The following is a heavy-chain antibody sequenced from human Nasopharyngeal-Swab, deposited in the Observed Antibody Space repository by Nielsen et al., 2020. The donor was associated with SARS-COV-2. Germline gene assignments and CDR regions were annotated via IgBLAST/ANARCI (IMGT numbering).Heavy chain of an antibody. V-gene: IGHV3-30*02. D-gene: IGHD1-14*01. Sequence: GESLKISCAASGFTFSSYGMHWVRQAPGKGLEWVAVIWYDGSNKYYADSVKGRFTISRDNSKNTLYLQMNSLRAEDTAVYYCAKGNRGSYYYGMDVWGQGTTVTVSS. CDR3: AKGNRGSYYYGMDV. CDR2: IWYDGSNK. J-gene: IGHJ6*02. CDR1: GFTFSSYG.